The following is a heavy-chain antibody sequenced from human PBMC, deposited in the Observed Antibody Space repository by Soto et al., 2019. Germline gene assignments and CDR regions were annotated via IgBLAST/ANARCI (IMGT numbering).Heavy chain of an antibody. CDR3: ARESDGANSL. CDR2: INGDGSST. D-gene: IGHD4-17*01. CDR1: GFTFSSYW. V-gene: IGHV3-74*01. Sequence: PGGSLRLSCAASGFTFSSYWMHWVRQALGKGLVWVSRINGDGSSTGYADSVKGRFTISRDNAKNTLYLQMNSLRAEDTAVYYCARESDGANSLWGQGTLVTVSS. J-gene: IGHJ4*02.